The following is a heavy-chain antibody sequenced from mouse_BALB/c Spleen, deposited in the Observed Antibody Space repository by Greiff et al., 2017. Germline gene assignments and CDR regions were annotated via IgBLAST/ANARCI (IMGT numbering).Heavy chain of an antibody. CDR3: ARRGYYGSSFAWFAY. CDR2: INPDSSTI. V-gene: IGHV4-1*02. Sequence: EVKLVESGGGLVQPGGSLKLSCAASGFDFSRYWMSWVRQAPGKGLEWIGEINPDSSTINYTPSLKDKFIISRDNAKNTLYLQMSKVRSEDTALYYCARRGYYGSSFAWFAYWGQGTLVTVSA. CDR1: GFDFSRYW. D-gene: IGHD1-1*01. J-gene: IGHJ3*01.